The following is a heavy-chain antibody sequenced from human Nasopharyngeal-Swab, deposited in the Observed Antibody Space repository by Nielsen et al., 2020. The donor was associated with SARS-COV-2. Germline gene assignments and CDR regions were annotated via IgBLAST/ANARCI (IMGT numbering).Heavy chain of an antibody. CDR3: ARLGMTMVRGVSGGYYFDY. D-gene: IGHD3-10*01. Sequence: KVSCKGSGYSFTSYWTGWARQIPGKCLEWMGIIYPGYSYTRYSPFFQGQVTISADKSISTAYLQWSRLKASDTAMYYCARLGMTMVRGVSGGYYFDYWGQGTLVTVSS. V-gene: IGHV5-51*01. CDR2: IYPGYSYT. J-gene: IGHJ4*02. CDR1: GYSFTSYW.